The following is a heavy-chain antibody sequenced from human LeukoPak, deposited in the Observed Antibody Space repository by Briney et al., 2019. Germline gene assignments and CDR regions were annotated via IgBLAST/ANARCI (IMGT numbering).Heavy chain of an antibody. CDR2: IRYDGSNK. Sequence: GGSLRLSCAASGFSFSDYSMNWVRQAPGKGLEWVAFIRYDGSNKYYADSVKGRFTISRDNSKNTLHLQMNSLRAEDTAVYYCARDEGDYSNYVSNWFDPWGQGTLVTVSS. J-gene: IGHJ5*02. CDR1: GFSFSDYS. D-gene: IGHD4-11*01. V-gene: IGHV3-30*02. CDR3: ARDEGDYSNYVSNWFDP.